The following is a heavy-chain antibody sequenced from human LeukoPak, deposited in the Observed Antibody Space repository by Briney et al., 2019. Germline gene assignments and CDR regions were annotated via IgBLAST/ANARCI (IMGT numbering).Heavy chain of an antibody. CDR2: IKQDGSEK. CDR1: GFTFSSYE. J-gene: IGHJ4*02. CDR3: ARGYGAY. D-gene: IGHD4-17*01. V-gene: IGHV3-7*01. Sequence: GGSLRLSCAASGFTFSSYEMNWVRQAPGKGLEWVANIKQDGSEKYYVDSVKGRFTISRDNAKNSLYLQMNSLRAEDTAVYYCARGYGAYWGQGTLVTASS.